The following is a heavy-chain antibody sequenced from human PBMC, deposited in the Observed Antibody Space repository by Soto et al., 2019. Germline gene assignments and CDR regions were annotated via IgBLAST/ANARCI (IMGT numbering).Heavy chain of an antibody. CDR2: ISSNGGST. Sequence: GGSLRLSCAASGFTFSSYAMHWVRQAPGKGLEYVSAISSNGGSTYYANSVKGRFTISRDNSKNTLYLQMGSLRAEDMAVYYCAREAGRYFDWLLRNPFDYWGQGTLVTVSS. D-gene: IGHD3-9*01. CDR3: AREAGRYFDWLLRNPFDY. V-gene: IGHV3-64*01. J-gene: IGHJ4*02. CDR1: GFTFSSYA.